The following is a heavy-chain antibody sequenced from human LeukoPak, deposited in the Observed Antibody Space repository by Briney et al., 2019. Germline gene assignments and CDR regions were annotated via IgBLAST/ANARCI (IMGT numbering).Heavy chain of an antibody. Sequence: PGGSLRLSCAASGFTFSGYPIHWVRQAPGKGLEWVAVISYDGSNKYYADSVKGRFTISRDNSKNTLYLQMNSLRAEDTAVYYCARDSDGYGPDYWGQGTLVTVSS. V-gene: IGHV3-30-3*01. CDR2: ISYDGSNK. J-gene: IGHJ4*02. CDR1: GFTFSGYP. CDR3: ARDSDGYGPDY. D-gene: IGHD2-21*02.